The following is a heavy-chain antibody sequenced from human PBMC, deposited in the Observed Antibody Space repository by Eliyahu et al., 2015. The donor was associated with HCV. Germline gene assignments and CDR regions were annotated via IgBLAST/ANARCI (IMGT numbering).Heavy chain of an antibody. CDR3: SKAPKTWYYFDY. V-gene: IGHV3-23*01. J-gene: IGHJ4*02. Sequence: EVQLLESGGGLVQPGGSXRLSCTASGXXFGSYALNWARQAPGKGLGWVSSIRASGDTTYYADSVKGRFTISRDNSKNTLYLQMNSLRAEDTAVYYCSKAPKTWYYFDYWGQGTLVTVSS. CDR2: IRASGDTT. CDR1: GXXFGSYA.